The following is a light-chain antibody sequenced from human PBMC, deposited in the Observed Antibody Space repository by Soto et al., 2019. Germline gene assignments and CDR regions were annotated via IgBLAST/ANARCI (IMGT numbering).Light chain of an antibody. CDR2: LDSDGSH. V-gene: IGLV4-69*01. CDR3: QTWGTGIHVV. Sequence: QLVLTQSPSASASLGASVKLTCTLSSGHSSYAIAWHQQQPEKGPRYLTKLDSDGSHTKGDAIPDRFSGSSSGAERYLTISSLQSEDEADYYCQTWGTGIHVVFGGGTKLTVL. J-gene: IGLJ2*01. CDR1: SGHSSYA.